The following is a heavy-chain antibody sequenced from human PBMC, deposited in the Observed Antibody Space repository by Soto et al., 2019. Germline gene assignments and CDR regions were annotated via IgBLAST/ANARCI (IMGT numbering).Heavy chain of an antibody. D-gene: IGHD6-19*01. CDR1: GFTFSNAW. CDR3: TTGRSSGPYYYYYGMDV. V-gene: IGHV3-15*01. CDR2: IKSKTDGGTT. J-gene: IGHJ6*02. Sequence: GGSLRLSCAAPGFTFSNAWMSWVRQAPGKGLEWVGRIKSKTDGGTTDYAAPVKGRFTISRDDSKNTLYLQMNSLKTEDTAVYYCTTGRSSGPYYYYYGMDVWGQGTTVTVSS.